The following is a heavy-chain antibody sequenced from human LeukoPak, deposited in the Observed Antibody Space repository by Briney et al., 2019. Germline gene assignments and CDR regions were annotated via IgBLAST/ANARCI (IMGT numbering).Heavy chain of an antibody. J-gene: IGHJ3*02. CDR2: INSDGSST. D-gene: IGHD2/OR15-2a*01. CDR1: GFTFSSYW. Sequence: GGSLRLSCAASGFTFSSYWMHWVRQAPGKGLVWVSRINSDGSSTSYADSVKGRFTISRDNSKNTLYLQMNSLRAEDTAVYYCAKAFANRDAFDIWGQGTMVTVSS. CDR3: AKAFANRDAFDI. V-gene: IGHV3-74*01.